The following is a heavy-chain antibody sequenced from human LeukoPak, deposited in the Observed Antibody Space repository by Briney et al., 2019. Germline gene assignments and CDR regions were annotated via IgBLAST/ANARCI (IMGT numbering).Heavy chain of an antibody. CDR3: ARDLGGSSEPNDY. J-gene: IGHJ4*02. V-gene: IGHV4-38-2*02. Sequence: SETLSLTCTVSGYSISSGYYWGWIRQPPGKGLEWIGSIYHSGSTYCNPSLKSRVTISVDTSKNQFSLKLSSVTAADTAVYYCARDLGGSSEPNDYWGQGTLVTVSS. D-gene: IGHD6-6*01. CDR2: IYHSGST. CDR1: GYSISSGYY.